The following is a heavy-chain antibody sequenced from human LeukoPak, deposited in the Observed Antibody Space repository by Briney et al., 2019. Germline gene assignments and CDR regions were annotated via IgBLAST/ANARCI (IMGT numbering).Heavy chain of an antibody. Sequence: PGGSLRLSCAASGFTFSSYSMNWVRQAPGKGLEWVSSISSSSSYIYYADSVKGRFTISRDNAKNSLYLQTNSLRAEDTAVYYCARNGGAWELLPHSYFDYWGQGTLVTVSS. J-gene: IGHJ4*02. D-gene: IGHD1-26*01. CDR1: GFTFSSYS. CDR2: ISSSSSYI. V-gene: IGHV3-21*01. CDR3: ARNGGAWELLPHSYFDY.